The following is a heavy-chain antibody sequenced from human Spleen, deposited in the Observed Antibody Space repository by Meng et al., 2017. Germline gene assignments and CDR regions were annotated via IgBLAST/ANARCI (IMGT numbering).Heavy chain of an antibody. Sequence: QVQLVQSGAEGKKPGASVKVSCKASGYSFTGYFMHWVRQAPGQGLEWMGRINPNNGAKTYAQKFQGRVTMTGDTSISTGYMELSSLTSDDTAVYYCARDPITVAGPDFDYWGQGTLVTVSS. V-gene: IGHV1-2*06. CDR1: GYSFTGYF. J-gene: IGHJ4*02. CDR3: ARDPITVAGPDFDY. CDR2: INPNNGAK. D-gene: IGHD6-19*01.